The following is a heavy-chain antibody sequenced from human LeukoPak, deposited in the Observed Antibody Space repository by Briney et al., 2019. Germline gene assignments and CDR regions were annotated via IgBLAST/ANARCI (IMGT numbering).Heavy chain of an antibody. Sequence: GSLRLSCAASGFTVSTNCMTWVRQAPGKGLEWVSTIYSGGTTYYADSVMGRFTVSRHNSRNTLYLQMNSLRAEDTAVYYCARVDTVMAYYFDLWGQGTLVTVSS. V-gene: IGHV3-53*04. CDR1: GFTVSTNC. CDR2: IYSGGTT. CDR3: ARVDTVMAYYFDL. D-gene: IGHD5-18*01. J-gene: IGHJ4*02.